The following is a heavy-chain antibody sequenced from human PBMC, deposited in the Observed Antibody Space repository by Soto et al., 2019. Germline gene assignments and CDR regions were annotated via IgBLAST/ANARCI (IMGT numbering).Heavy chain of an antibody. V-gene: IGHV1-69*06. CDR1: GDTFSSYT. CDR2: IMPMFGTA. J-gene: IGHJ6*04. Sequence: QVQLVQSVAEVKKPGSSVKVSCKASGDTFSSYTISWVRQAPGQGLEWMGGIMPMFGTANYAQKFLGRVTITADKSTSTAYMPLSSLRSEDTAVYYCARDPWKGCGSLFVDKNYYYYGMDVWGKWTTVTVSS. CDR3: ARDPWKGCGSLFVDKNYYYYGMDV. D-gene: IGHD3-16*01.